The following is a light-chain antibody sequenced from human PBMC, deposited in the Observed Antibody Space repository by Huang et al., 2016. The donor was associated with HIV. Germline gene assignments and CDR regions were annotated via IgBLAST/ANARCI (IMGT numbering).Light chain of an antibody. Sequence: IQMTQSPTSLSASVRDRVSIACRASQSISTYLNWYQQKPGKAPKLLISSASILHSGVPSRFSGSGSGTQFTLTIRGLQLDDFATYYCQQSYSALSSFGPGTRL. CDR2: SAS. CDR1: QSISTY. V-gene: IGKV1-39*01. CDR3: QQSYSALSS. J-gene: IGKJ5*01.